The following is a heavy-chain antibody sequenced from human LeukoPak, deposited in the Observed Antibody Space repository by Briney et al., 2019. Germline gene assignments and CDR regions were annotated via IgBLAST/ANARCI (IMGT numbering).Heavy chain of an antibody. J-gene: IGHJ4*02. D-gene: IGHD5-24*01. Sequence: SVKVSCKASGGTFSSYTISWVRQAPGQGLEWMGRIIPILGIANYAQKFQGRVTITADKSTSTAYMELSSLRSEDTAVYYCARAKNEMATTYYFDYWGQGTLVTVSS. CDR2: IIPILGIA. CDR1: GGTFSSYT. CDR3: ARAKNEMATTYYFDY. V-gene: IGHV1-69*02.